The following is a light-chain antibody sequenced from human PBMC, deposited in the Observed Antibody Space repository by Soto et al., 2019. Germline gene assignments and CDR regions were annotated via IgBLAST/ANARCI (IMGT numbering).Light chain of an antibody. CDR3: QQFNNYPLT. V-gene: IGKV1D-13*01. Sequence: IQMTQSPSSLSASVGDRVTITCRANQDISYYLAWYQQKQGKVPKLLIYDASSLESGVPSRFSGSGSGTDFTLTISSLQPEDFATYYCQQFNNYPLTFGGGTKVDIK. CDR2: DAS. J-gene: IGKJ4*01. CDR1: QDISYY.